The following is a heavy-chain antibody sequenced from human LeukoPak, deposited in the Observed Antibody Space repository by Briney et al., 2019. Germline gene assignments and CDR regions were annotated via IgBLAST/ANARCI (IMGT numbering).Heavy chain of an antibody. D-gene: IGHD3-10*01. J-gene: IGHJ4*02. V-gene: IGHV1-46*03. CDR3: ASLPYYYGSGSYYKAQDY. CDR1: GYTFTSYY. CDR2: INPSGGST. Sequence: ASVKVSRKASGYTFTSYYMHWVRQAPGQGLEWMGIINPSGGSTSYAQKFQGRVTMTRDTSTSTVYMELSSLRSEDTAVYYCASLPYYYGSGSYYKAQDYWGQGTLVTVSS.